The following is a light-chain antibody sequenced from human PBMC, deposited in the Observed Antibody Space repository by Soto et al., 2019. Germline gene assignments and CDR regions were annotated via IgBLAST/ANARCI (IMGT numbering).Light chain of an antibody. CDR3: HQYGRSPQT. V-gene: IGKV3-20*01. J-gene: IGKJ3*01. Sequence: EIVLTQSPGTLSLSLGERATLSCRASQTVSNNHLAWYRQKPGQTPRLLIYGASSRATGIPDRFSGSGSGTDFPLTISRLEPEDFAVYYCHQYGRSPQTFGPGTKVDFK. CDR1: QTVSNNH. CDR2: GAS.